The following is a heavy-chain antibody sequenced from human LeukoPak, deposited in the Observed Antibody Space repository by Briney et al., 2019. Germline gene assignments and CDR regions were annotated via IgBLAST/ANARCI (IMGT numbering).Heavy chain of an antibody. J-gene: IGHJ3*02. CDR1: GFTFDDYA. CDR3: AKEAADMYYYGSDDAFDI. D-gene: IGHD3-10*01. CDR2: ISWNSGSI. Sequence: PGGSLRLSCAASGFTFDDYAMHWVRQAPGKGLEWVSGISWNSGSIGYADSVKGRFTISRDNAKNSLYLQMNSLRAEDTALYYCAKEAADMYYYGSDDAFDIWGQGTMVTVSS. V-gene: IGHV3-9*01.